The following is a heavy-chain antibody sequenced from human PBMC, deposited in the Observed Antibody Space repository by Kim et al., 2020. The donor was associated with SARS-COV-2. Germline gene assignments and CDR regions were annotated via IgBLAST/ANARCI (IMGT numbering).Heavy chain of an antibody. CDR1: GFTFDDYA. CDR3: AKDRDRGWYDSGAFDI. CDR2: ISGDGGST. D-gene: IGHD2-15*01. V-gene: IGHV3-43*02. J-gene: IGHJ3*02. Sequence: GGSLRLSCAASGFTFDDYAMHWVRQAPGKGLEWVSLISGDGGSTYYADSVKGRFTISRDNSKNSLYLQMNSLRTEDTALYYCAKDRDRGWYDSGAFDIWGQGTMVTVSS.